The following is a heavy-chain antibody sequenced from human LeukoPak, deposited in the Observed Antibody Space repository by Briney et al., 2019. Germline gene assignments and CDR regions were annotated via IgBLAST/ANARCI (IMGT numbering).Heavy chain of an antibody. D-gene: IGHD1-1*01. CDR1: GCSISSRSYY. J-gene: IGHJ3*02. CDR2: IDHSENT. Sequence: SETLSLTCTVSGCSISSRSYYWRWIRQPPGKGLELIGSIDHSENTYYNPSLKSRVTISVDTSKNQFSLKLSSVTAADTAVYYCARRTTSGVDAFDIWGQGTMVTVSS. CDR3: ARRTTSGVDAFDI. V-gene: IGHV4-39*07.